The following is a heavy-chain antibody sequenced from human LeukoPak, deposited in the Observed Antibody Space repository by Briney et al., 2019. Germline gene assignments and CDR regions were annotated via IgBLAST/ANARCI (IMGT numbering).Heavy chain of an antibody. D-gene: IGHD2/OR15-2a*01. CDR2: LYPGGSA. J-gene: IGHJ4*02. Sequence: GGSLRLSCAASGFTVRDNFMTWVRQTPGKGLESVSLLYPGGSAFYADSVKGRFTISRDNSKNTLYLQMNSLTAEDTALHYCAGSLFLPRAYDHWGQGTLVAVSS. CDR3: AGSLFLPRAYDH. CDR1: GFTVRDNF. V-gene: IGHV3-53*01.